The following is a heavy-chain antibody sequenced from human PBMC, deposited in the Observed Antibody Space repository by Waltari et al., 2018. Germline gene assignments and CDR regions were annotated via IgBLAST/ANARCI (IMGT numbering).Heavy chain of an antibody. V-gene: IGHV1-69*05. D-gene: IGHD3-22*01. CDR2: IIPIFGTA. CDR1: GGTFSSYA. Sequence: QVQLVQSGAEVKKPGSSVKVSCKASGGTFSSYAISWVRQAPGQGLEWMGGIIPIFGTANYAQKFQGRVTITTDESTSTAYMELSSLRSEDTAVYYCAKDYYDSSGYSYNWFDPWGQGTLVTVSS. CDR3: AKDYYDSSGYSYNWFDP. J-gene: IGHJ5*02.